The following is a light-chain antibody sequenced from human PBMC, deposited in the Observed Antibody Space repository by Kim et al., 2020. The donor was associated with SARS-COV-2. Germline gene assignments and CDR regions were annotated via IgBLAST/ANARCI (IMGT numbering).Light chain of an antibody. J-gene: IGKJ4*01. CDR2: GAS. V-gene: IGKV3-20*01. CDR1: QSVNSKF. CDR3: QQFGGSPLVT. Sequence: QGERATLTCRASQSVNSKFLAWYQEKPGQAPKLLIYGASSRATGIPDRFSGSGSGTDFTLTISRLEPEDFAVYYCQQFGGSPLVTFGGGTKVEIK.